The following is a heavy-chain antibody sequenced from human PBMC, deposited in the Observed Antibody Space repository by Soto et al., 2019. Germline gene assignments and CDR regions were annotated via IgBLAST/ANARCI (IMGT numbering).Heavy chain of an antibody. J-gene: IGHJ6*02. CDR2: INHRGSL. CDR1: VGSMNSGDQY. D-gene: IGHD1-1*01. CDR3: ARELPQRQGRNMDV. Sequence: SETLSLTCTVTVGSMNSGDQYWTWICHRPGEGLEWFGYINHRGSLYYNPSLKSRVSMSVDTSKNQFSLNLSSVTAADTAVYYCARELPQRQGRNMDVWGQGTTVTVSS. V-gene: IGHV4-31*03.